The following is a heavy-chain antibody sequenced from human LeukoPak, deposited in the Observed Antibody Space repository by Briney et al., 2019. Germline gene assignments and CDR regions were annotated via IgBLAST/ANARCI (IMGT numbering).Heavy chain of an antibody. J-gene: IGHJ4*02. V-gene: IGHV1-2*02. D-gene: IGHD6-13*01. CDR1: GYTFTGYY. CDR2: INPNSGGT. Sequence: ASVKVSCKASGYTFTGYYMHWVRQAPGQGLEWMGWINPNSGGTNYAQKFQGRVTMTRDTSISTAYMELSSLRSDDTAVYYCARVQFHIAVTGTFGYWGQGTLVTVSS. CDR3: ARVQFHIAVTGTFGY.